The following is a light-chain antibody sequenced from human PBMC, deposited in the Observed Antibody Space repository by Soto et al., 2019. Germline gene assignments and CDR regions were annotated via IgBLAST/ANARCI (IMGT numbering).Light chain of an antibody. Sequence: IMMTQSPATLSMSPGEGATLSCRASQSVSSNLAWYQHKPGQAPRLLISGASTRATGIPARFSGSGSGTEFTLTISSLQSEDFAVYYCQQYNNWYTFGQGTRLEIK. J-gene: IGKJ2*01. CDR1: QSVSSN. CDR3: QQYNNWYT. V-gene: IGKV3-15*01. CDR2: GAS.